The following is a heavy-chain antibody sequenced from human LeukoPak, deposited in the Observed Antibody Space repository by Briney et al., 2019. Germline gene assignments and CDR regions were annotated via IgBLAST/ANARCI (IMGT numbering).Heavy chain of an antibody. CDR1: GDSISSSSYY. J-gene: IGHJ4*02. Sequence: SETLSLTCTVSGDSISSSSYYWGWIRQPPGKGLEWIGSIYYRGSTYYNPSLKSRVTISVDTSKNQFSLKLSSVTAADTAVYYCARDRYYDSGSYYNWGQGTLVTVSS. CDR3: ARDRYYDSGSYYN. D-gene: IGHD3-10*01. V-gene: IGHV4-39*07. CDR2: IYYRGST.